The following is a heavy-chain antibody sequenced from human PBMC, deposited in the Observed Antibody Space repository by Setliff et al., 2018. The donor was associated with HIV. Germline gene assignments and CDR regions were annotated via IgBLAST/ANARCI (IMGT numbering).Heavy chain of an antibody. Sequence: SETLSLTCTVSGASISSDSWSWIRQSPGKGLEWIGFILNREITNYNPSLQSRVSISMDTSKNQFSLKLSSVTAADTAVYYCARAGYYGSTSYWEYFQHWGQGTLVTVSS. D-gene: IGHD3-22*01. CDR2: ILNREIT. CDR3: ARAGYYGSTSYWEYFQH. CDR1: GASISSDS. V-gene: IGHV4-59*01. J-gene: IGHJ1*01.